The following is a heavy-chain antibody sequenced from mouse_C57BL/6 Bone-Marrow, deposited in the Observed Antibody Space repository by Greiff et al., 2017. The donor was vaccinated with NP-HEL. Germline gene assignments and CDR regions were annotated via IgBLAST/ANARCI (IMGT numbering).Heavy chain of an antibody. CDR2: ISYDGSN. V-gene: IGHV3-6*01. J-gene: IGHJ4*01. CDR1: GYSITSGYY. CDR3: ARDRANGGAMDY. Sequence: ESGPGLVKPSQSLSLTCSVTGYSITSGYYWNWIRQFPGNKLEWMGYISYDGSNNYNPSLKNRISITRDTSKNQFFLKLNSVTTEDTATYYCARDRANGGAMDYWGQGTSVTVSS.